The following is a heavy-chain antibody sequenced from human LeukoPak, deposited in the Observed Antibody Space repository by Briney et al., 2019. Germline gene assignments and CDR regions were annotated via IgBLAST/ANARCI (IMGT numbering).Heavy chain of an antibody. V-gene: IGHV3-23*01. CDR1: GFTFSSYA. D-gene: IGHD5-24*01. Sequence: AGGSLRLSCAASGFTFSSYAMSWVRQAPGKGLEWVSSISGSGHSTYYADSVKGRFTISRDNSKNTLYLQMNSLRAEDTAVYYCAKDPVEMAAISYFDYRGQGTLVTVSS. CDR2: ISGSGHST. CDR3: AKDPVEMAAISYFDY. J-gene: IGHJ4*02.